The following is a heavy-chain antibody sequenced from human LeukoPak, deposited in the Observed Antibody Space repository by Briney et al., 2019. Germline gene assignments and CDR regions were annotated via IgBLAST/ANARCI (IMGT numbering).Heavy chain of an antibody. V-gene: IGHV3-23*01. CDR1: GFTFSSYA. J-gene: IGHJ4*02. CDR3: AKDPSYGANY. CDR2: ISGIWGST. Sequence: PGGSLRLSCAASGFTFSSYAMSWVRQAPGEGLEWVSAISGIWGSTYYADAVKGGFTISRENSKNTLYLQMNSLRAEDTAVYYCAKDPSYGANYWGQGTLVTVPS. D-gene: IGHD2/OR15-2a*01.